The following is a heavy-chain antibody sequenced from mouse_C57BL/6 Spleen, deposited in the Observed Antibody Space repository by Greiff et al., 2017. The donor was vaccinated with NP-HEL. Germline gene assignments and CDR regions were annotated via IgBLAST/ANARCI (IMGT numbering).Heavy chain of an antibody. CDR3: ARWNDVDYAMDY. J-gene: IGHJ4*01. CDR2: IYPGDGDT. Sequence: QVQLKESGPELVKPGASVKISCKASGYAFSSSWMNWVKQRPGKGLEWIGRIYPGDGDTNYNGKFKGKATLTADKSSSTAYMQLSSLTSEDSAVYYCARWNDVDYAMDYWGQGTSVTVSS. V-gene: IGHV1-82*01. CDR1: GYAFSSSW. D-gene: IGHD2-12*01.